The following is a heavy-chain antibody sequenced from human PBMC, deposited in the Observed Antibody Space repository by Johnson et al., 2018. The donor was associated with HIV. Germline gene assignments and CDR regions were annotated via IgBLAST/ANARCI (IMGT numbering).Heavy chain of an antibody. V-gene: IGHV3-66*01. CDR1: GFTVSSNY. CDR3: AKEYYYDSSGFPAALDI. J-gene: IGHJ3*02. D-gene: IGHD3-22*01. CDR2: IYSGGST. Sequence: VQLVESGGGVVQPGRSLRLSCAASGFTVSSNYMSWVHQAPGKGLEWVSVIYSGGSTYYADSVKGRFTISRDNSKNTLYLQMNSLRAEDTAVYYCAKEYYYDSSGFPAALDIWGQGTMVTVSS.